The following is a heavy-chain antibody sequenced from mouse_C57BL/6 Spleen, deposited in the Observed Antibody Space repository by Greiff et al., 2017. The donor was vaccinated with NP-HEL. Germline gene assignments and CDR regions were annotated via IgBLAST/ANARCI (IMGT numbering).Heavy chain of an antibody. Sequence: QVQLQQPGAELVKPGASVKLSCKASGYTFTSYWMHWVKQRPGRGLEWIGRIDPNSGGTKYNEKFKSKATLTVDKPSSTAYMQLSSLTPEDSAVYYGARRYGYSGMAYYAMDYWGQGTSGTVSS. CDR3: ARRYGYSGMAYYAMDY. J-gene: IGHJ4*01. CDR1: GYTFTSYW. CDR2: IDPNSGGT. V-gene: IGHV1-72*01. D-gene: IGHD2-2*01.